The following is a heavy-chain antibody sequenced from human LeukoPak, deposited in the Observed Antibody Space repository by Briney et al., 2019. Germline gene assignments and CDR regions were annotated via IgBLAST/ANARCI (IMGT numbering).Heavy chain of an antibody. CDR2: LYYSGGT. D-gene: IGHD4-23*01. Sequence: KASETLSLTCTVSGDSISSRTSYWGWVRQSPGKELEWIGNLYYSGGTYYNPSLESRVTMSADTSKNQFSLKVRSVTAADTAVYYCVRLDGGKSRLHFQDWGPGTLVTVSS. CDR1: GDSISSRTSY. J-gene: IGHJ1*01. V-gene: IGHV4-39*01. CDR3: VRLDGGKSRLHFQD.